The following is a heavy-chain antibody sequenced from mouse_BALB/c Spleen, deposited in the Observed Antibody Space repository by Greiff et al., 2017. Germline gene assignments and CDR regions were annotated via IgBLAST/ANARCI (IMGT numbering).Heavy chain of an antibody. J-gene: IGHJ2*01. D-gene: IGHD1-1*01. CDR2: IDTSDSYT. Sequence: QVQLQQSGAELVMPGASVKMSCKASGYTFTDYWMHWVKQRPGQGLEWIGAIDTSDSYTSYNQKFKGKATLTVDESSSTAYMQLSSLTSEDSAVYYCARWGTTNYFDYWGQGTTLTVSS. V-gene: IGHV1-69*01. CDR3: ARWGTTNYFDY. CDR1: GYTFTDYW.